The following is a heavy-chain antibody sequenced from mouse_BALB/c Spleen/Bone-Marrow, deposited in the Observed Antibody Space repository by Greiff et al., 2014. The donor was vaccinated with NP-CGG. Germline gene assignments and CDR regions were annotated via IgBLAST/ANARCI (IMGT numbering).Heavy chain of an antibody. Sequence: VKLVESGPGLVAPSQSLSITCTVSGFSLNDYGVSWIRQPPGKGLEWLGVIWGGGSTYYNSALKSRLSISKDNSKSQAFLKMNSLQTDDTAMYYGAKQYGNYDWYFDVWGAGTTVTVSS. CDR2: IWGGGST. D-gene: IGHD2-1*01. V-gene: IGHV2-6-5*01. CDR3: AKQYGNYDWYFDV. J-gene: IGHJ1*01. CDR1: GFSLNDYG.